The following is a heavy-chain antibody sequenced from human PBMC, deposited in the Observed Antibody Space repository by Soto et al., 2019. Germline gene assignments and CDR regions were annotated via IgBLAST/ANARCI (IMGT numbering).Heavy chain of an antibody. V-gene: IGHV4-4*02. CDR3: AREGFDWLSPVSVY. D-gene: IGHD3-9*01. CDR1: GGSISSNKW. CDR2: IYHSGST. Sequence: SETLSLTCAVYGGSISSNKWWSWVRQPPGKGLEWIGEIYHSGSTNYNPSLKSRVTISLDKSKNQFSLKLTSVTAADSAVYYCAREGFDWLSPVSVYWGQGTLVTVSS. J-gene: IGHJ4*02.